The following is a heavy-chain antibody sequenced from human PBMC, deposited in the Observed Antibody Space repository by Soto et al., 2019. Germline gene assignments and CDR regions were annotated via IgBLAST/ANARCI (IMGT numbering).Heavy chain of an antibody. J-gene: IGHJ4*02. CDR3: ASGSRQWLSAFDY. CDR1: GFAFSSYA. Sequence: GGSLRLSCVASGFAFSSYAMTWVRQTPGKGLEWVSGISGSGGFTYDADSVKGRFTISRDNSKNTLYLQMSSLRADDTAIYYCASGSRQWLSAFDYWGQGTLVTVSS. V-gene: IGHV3-23*01. CDR2: ISGSGGFT. D-gene: IGHD6-19*01.